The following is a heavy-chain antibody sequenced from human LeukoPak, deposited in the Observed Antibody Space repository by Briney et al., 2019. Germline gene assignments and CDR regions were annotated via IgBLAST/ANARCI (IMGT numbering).Heavy chain of an antibody. J-gene: IGHJ4*02. Sequence: PGGSLRLSCAASGFTFDDYAMHWVRQAPGKGLEWVSGISWNSGSIGYADSVKGRFTISRDNAKNSLYLQMNSLRAEDTAVYYCAKGRIWFGENFDYWGQGTLVTVSS. D-gene: IGHD3-10*01. CDR2: ISWNSGSI. V-gene: IGHV3-9*01. CDR3: AKGRIWFGENFDY. CDR1: GFTFDDYA.